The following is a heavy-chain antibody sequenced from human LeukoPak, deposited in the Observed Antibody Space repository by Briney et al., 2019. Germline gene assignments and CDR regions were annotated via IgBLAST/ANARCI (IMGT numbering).Heavy chain of an antibody. CDR2: ISSSSSYI. CDR1: GFTFSSYS. V-gene: IGHV3-21*01. J-gene: IGHJ4*02. D-gene: IGHD1-26*01. Sequence: GGSLRLSCAASGFTFSSYSMNWVRQAPGKGLEWVSSISSSSSYIYYADSVKGRFTISRDNAKNSLYLQMNSLRAEDTAVYYCARVRATGRDFDYWGQGTLVTVSS. CDR3: ARVRATGRDFDY.